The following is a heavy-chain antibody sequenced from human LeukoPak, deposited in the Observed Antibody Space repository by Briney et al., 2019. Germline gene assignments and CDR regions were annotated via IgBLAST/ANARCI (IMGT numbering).Heavy chain of an antibody. CDR2: IYTSGST. V-gene: IGHV4-4*09. J-gene: IGHJ1*01. Sequence: SETLSLTCTVSGGSISSYYWSWIRQPPGKGLEWIGYIYTSGSTNYNPSLKSRVTISVDTSKNQFSLKLSSVTAADTAVYYCARMWGGWSAEYFQHWGQGTLVTVSS. D-gene: IGHD6-19*01. CDR1: GGSISSYY. CDR3: ARMWGGWSAEYFQH.